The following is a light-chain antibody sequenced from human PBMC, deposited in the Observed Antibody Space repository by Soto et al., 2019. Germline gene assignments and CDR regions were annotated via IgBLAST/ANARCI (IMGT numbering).Light chain of an antibody. CDR2: GTT. V-gene: IGLV1-40*01. Sequence: QSVLTQPPSVSGAPGQRITISCTGNTSNIGAAYAVHWYKQLPGTVPKLLIYGTTNRPSGVPDRFSGSRSGSSASLAITGLQAEDEADYFCQSYDSRLSGSVLFGGGTKVTVL. CDR1: TSNIGAAYA. J-gene: IGLJ3*02. CDR3: QSYDSRLSGSVL.